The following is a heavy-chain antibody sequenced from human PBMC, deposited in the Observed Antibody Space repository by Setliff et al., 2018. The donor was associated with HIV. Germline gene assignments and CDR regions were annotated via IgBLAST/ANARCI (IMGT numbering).Heavy chain of an antibody. V-gene: IGHV5-51*01. CDR1: GYSFIRYW. CDR2: IYPGDSDP. Sequence: TISCKGSGYSFIRYWIGWVRQMPGKGLEWMGIIYPGDSDPRYSPSFQGQVTISADKSISTAYLQWSSLKASDTAIYYCARPRSSGSIDAFDIWGQGTMVTVSS. D-gene: IGHD2-15*01. CDR3: ARPRSSGSIDAFDI. J-gene: IGHJ3*02.